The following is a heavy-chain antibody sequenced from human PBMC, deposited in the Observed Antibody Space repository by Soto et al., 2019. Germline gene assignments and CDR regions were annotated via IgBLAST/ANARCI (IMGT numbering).Heavy chain of an antibody. V-gene: IGHV3-30*18. D-gene: IGHD1-26*01. CDR1: GFTVSSYG. CDR3: AKDRDLGY. CDR2: ISYDGSNK. J-gene: IGHJ4*02. Sequence: PGGSLRLSCAASGFTVSSYGMHWVRQAPGKGLEWVAVISYDGSNKYYADSVKGRFTISRDNSKNTLYLQMNSLRAEDTALYYCAKDRDLGYSGQGTLVTVSS.